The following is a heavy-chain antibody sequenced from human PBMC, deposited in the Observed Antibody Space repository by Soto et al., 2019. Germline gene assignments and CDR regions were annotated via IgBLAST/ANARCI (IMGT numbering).Heavy chain of an antibody. D-gene: IGHD1-26*01. CDR1: GYTFTSYG. J-gene: IGHJ4*02. CDR3: ARVIVGATTGNQHFDY. V-gene: IGHV1-18*01. Sequence: ASVKVSCKASGYTFTSYGISWVRQAPGQGLEWMGWISAYNGNTNYAQKLQGRVTMTTDTSTSTAYMELRSLRSDDTAVYYCARVIVGATTGNQHFDYWGQGTLVTVSS. CDR2: ISAYNGNT.